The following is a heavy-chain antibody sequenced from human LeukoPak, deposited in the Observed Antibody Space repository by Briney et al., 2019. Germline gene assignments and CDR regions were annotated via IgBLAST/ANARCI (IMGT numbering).Heavy chain of an antibody. D-gene: IGHD2-2*01. Sequence: SETLSLTCTISGGLISSGSYYWSWIRQPAGKGLEWIGRIYSSGSTNYNPALRSRLTISVDTSKNQFSLKLSSVTAADTAVYYCASIICVSTSCYPGVVDYWGQGTLVTVSS. V-gene: IGHV4-61*02. CDR2: IYSSGST. CDR3: ASIICVSTSCYPGVVDY. J-gene: IGHJ4*02. CDR1: GGLISSGSYY.